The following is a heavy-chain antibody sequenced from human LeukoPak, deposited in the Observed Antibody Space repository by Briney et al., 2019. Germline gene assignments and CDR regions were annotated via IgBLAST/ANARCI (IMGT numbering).Heavy chain of an antibody. CDR2: INEDGRGT. V-gene: IGHV3-74*01. D-gene: IGHD5-12*01. Sequence: PGGSLRLSCAVSGFTLNSNWIHWVRQAQGQGLVWVSRINEDGRGTSYADSVKGRFTISKDDAKNTVYLQMNSLRAEDTAVYYCAKSKSGYDGVYGMDVWGQGTTVTVSS. J-gene: IGHJ6*02. CDR3: AKSKSGYDGVYGMDV. CDR1: GFTLNSNW.